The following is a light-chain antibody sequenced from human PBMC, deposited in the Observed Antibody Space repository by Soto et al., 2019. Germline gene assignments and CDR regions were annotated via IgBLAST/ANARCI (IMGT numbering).Light chain of an antibody. J-gene: IGLJ2*01. V-gene: IGLV2-14*01. CDR3: SSYTSWSTVV. CDR1: SSDIGDYNY. CDR2: EVD. Sequence: QSALTQPASVSGSPGQSITISCGGTSSDIGDYNYVSWYQQHPGMAPKLIIYEVDNRPSGISHRFSGSKSGNTAALTISGLQTEDEADYDCSSYTSWSTVVFGGGTKLTVL.